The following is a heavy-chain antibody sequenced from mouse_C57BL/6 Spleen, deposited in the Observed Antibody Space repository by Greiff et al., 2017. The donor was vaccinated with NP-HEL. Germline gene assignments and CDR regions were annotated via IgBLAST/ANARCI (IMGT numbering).Heavy chain of an antibody. CDR1: GFTFSSYA. D-gene: IGHD3-2*02. CDR2: ISSGGDYI. V-gene: IGHV5-9-1*02. J-gene: IGHJ3*01. CDR3: TREEGWSFAY. Sequence: EVHLVESGEGLVKPGGSLKLSCAASGFTFSSYAMSWVRQTPEKRLEWVAYISSGGDYIYYADTVKGRFTISRDNARNTLYLQMSSLKSEDTAMYYCTREEGWSFAYWGQGTLVTVSA.